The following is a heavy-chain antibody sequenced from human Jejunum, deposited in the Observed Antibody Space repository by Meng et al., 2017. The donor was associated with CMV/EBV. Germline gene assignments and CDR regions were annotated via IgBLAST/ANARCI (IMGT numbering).Heavy chain of an antibody. CDR1: GYTFTNHG. CDR3: TKGRTVVVIPTGDFDS. V-gene: IGHV1-18*01. J-gene: IGHJ4*02. D-gene: IGHD2-2*01. Sequence: QVQLVQSGPDAKKPGASVKVSCKATGYTFTNHGITGVRQAPGQGLEWMGWISLYNGNTNYAPKFQGRVTMTTDTSTSTAYMELRSLRNDDTAVYYCTKGRTVVVIPTGDFDSWGQGTLVTVSS. CDR2: ISLYNGNT.